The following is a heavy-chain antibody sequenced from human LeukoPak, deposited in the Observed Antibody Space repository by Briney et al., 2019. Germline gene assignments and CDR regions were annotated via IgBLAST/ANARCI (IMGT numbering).Heavy chain of an antibody. CDR2: ISGSGGST. CDR3: AKRFLTSLGYCSGGSCYFLDY. D-gene: IGHD2-15*01. Sequence: PGGSLRLSCAASGFTFSSYAMSWVRQAPGKGLEWVSAISGSGGSTYYADSVKGRFTISRDNSKNTLYLQMNSLRAEDTAVYYCAKRFLTSLGYCSGGSCYFLDYWGQGTLVTASS. CDR1: GFTFSSYA. V-gene: IGHV3-23*01. J-gene: IGHJ4*02.